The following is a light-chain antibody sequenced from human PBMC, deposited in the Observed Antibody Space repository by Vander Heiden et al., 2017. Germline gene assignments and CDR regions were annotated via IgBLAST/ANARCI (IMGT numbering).Light chain of an antibody. CDR2: DAS. Sequence: EIVLTQSPATLSLSPGERATLSCRASQSVSSYLAWYQQKPGQAPRLLIYDASNRATGIPARCSGSGSGTDFTLTISSLEPEDFAVYYCQQRSNGRVTFGPGTKVDIK. J-gene: IGKJ3*01. V-gene: IGKV3-11*01. CDR3: QQRSNGRVT. CDR1: QSVSSY.